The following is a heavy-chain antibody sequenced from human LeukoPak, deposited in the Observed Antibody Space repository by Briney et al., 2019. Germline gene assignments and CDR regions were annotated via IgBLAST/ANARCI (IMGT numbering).Heavy chain of an antibody. CDR3: LASYGDLPLYMDV. Sequence: GGSLRLSCAASGFTFSGSAMHWVRQASGKGLEWVGRIRSKANSYATAYAASVKGRFTISRDDSKNTAYLQMNSLKTEDTAVYYCLASYGDLPLYMDVWGKGTTVTVSS. J-gene: IGHJ6*03. CDR1: GFTFSGSA. V-gene: IGHV3-73*01. D-gene: IGHD4-17*01. CDR2: IRSKANSYAT.